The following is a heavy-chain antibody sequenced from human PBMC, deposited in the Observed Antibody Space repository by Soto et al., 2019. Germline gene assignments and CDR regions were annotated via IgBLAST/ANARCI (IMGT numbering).Heavy chain of an antibody. D-gene: IGHD3-10*01. J-gene: IGHJ4*02. Sequence: GGSLRLSCAASGFSFRNYAMSWVRQAPGKGLEWISTLTGSSSNIYYADSVKGRFAISRDNSRNTLYLQMNSLTAEDTAVYYCANGRATYGLLTHDYWGQGTLVTVSS. CDR1: GFSFRNYA. CDR3: ANGRATYGLLTHDY. V-gene: IGHV3-23*01. CDR2: LTGSSSNI.